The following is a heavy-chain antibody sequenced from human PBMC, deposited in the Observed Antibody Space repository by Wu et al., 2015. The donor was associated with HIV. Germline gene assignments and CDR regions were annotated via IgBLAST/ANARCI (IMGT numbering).Heavy chain of an antibody. J-gene: IGHJ4*02. D-gene: IGHD5-12*01. V-gene: IGHV1-46*01. Sequence: QVQLVQSGAEVKKPGASVKVSCKASGYTFTNYYIHWVRQAPGQGLEWMGVINSSGGSTSHAQKFQGRVTMTRDTSTSTVYMELRSLRSEDTAVYYCARVPRSGYDFGLGYYFDYWGQGTLVTVSS. CDR2: INSSGGST. CDR1: GYTFTNYY. CDR3: ARVPRSGYDFGLGYYFDY.